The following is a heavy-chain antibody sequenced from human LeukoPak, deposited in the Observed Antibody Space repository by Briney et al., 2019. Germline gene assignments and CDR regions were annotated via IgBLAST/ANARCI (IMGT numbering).Heavy chain of an antibody. Sequence: PSETLSLTCTVSGGSISSGGYYWSWIRQPAGKGLEWIGRIYTSGSTNYNPSLKSRVTMSVDTSKNQFSLKLSSATAADTAVYYCARGGIEYDKSAFDIWGQGTMVTVSS. D-gene: IGHD3-22*01. CDR3: ARGGIEYDKSAFDI. V-gene: IGHV4-61*02. CDR2: IYTSGST. J-gene: IGHJ3*02. CDR1: GGSISSGGYY.